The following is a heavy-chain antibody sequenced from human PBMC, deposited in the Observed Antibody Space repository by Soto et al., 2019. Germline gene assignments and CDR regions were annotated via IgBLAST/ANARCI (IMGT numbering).Heavy chain of an antibody. Sequence: GAAVKVSWKVSGSALTELSMHWVRQAPGKGLEWMGGFDPEDGETIYEQKFQGRVTMNEDTSTDTAYMELSSLRSEDTAVYYCATNFAARDDFDYWGQGTLVTVSS. CDR3: ATNFAARDDFDY. CDR1: GSALTELS. CDR2: FDPEDGET. V-gene: IGHV1-24*01. D-gene: IGHD3-9*01. J-gene: IGHJ4*02.